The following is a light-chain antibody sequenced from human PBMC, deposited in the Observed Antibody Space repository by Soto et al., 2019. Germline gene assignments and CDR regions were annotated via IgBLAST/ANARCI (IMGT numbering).Light chain of an antibody. V-gene: IGKV3-20*01. Sequence: EIVLTQSPGTLSSSPGERATLSCRASQTVTSNYLAWYQQKPGQAPRLLFFGASIRATGLPVRVSGGGSGTDFALTISRLEPEDFAVYYCQQYGSAPGTFGQETKVEVK. CDR3: QQYGSAPGT. J-gene: IGKJ1*01. CDR2: GAS. CDR1: QTVTSNY.